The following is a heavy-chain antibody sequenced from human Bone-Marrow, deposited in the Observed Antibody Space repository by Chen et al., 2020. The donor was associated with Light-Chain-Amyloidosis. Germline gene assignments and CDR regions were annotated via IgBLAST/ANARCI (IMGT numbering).Heavy chain of an antibody. J-gene: IGHJ5*02. Sequence: QVQLVQSGAEVKKPGASVKVSCKASGYTFTGYYMHWVRQAPGQGLEWMGWINPNSGGTNYAQKVQGRVTMTRDTSISTAYMELSRLRSDDTAVYYCALGARDLGIVVVPAGFDPWGQGTLVTVSS. CDR1: GYTFTGYY. D-gene: IGHD2-2*01. V-gene: IGHV1-2*02. CDR3: ALGARDLGIVVVPAGFDP. CDR2: INPNSGGT.